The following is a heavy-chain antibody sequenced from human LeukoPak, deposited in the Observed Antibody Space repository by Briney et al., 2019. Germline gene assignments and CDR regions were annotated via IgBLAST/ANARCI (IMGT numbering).Heavy chain of an antibody. Sequence: GGSLRLSCAASRFTFDDYGMSWVRQAPGKGLEWVSGINWNGGSTGYADSVKGRFTISRDNDKNSLYLQMNSLRAEDTALYYCAKSYGGNSVGAFDIWGQGTMVTVSS. CDR2: INWNGGST. CDR1: RFTFDDYG. CDR3: AKSYGGNSVGAFDI. J-gene: IGHJ3*02. D-gene: IGHD4-23*01. V-gene: IGHV3-20*04.